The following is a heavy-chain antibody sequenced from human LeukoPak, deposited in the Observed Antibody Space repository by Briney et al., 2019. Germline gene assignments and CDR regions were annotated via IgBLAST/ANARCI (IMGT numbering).Heavy chain of an antibody. CDR1: GFTFSSYG. V-gene: IGHV3-30*03. D-gene: IGHD3-3*01. CDR3: ARDPAKFWSGHDY. J-gene: IGHJ4*02. Sequence: GGSLRLSCTASGFTFSSYGMHWVRQAPGKGLEWVAVISYDGSNKYYADSVKGRFTITRDNSKNTLYVQMNSLRAEDTAVYYCARDPAKFWSGHDYWGQGTLVTVSS. CDR2: ISYDGSNK.